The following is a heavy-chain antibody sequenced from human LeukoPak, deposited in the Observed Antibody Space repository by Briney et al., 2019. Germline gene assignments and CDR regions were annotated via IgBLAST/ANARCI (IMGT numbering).Heavy chain of an antibody. V-gene: IGHV3-15*01. Sequence: GGSLRLSCAASGFTFSNAWMSWVRQAPGKGLEWVGRIKSKADDGTTDYAAPVKGRFTISRDDSTNTLYLQMNSLTTEDTAVYFCTADALSGYYDTSGYPGWFDPWGQGTLVTVSS. D-gene: IGHD3-22*01. J-gene: IGHJ5*02. CDR1: GFTFSNAW. CDR2: IKSKADDGTT. CDR3: TADALSGYYDTSGYPGWFDP.